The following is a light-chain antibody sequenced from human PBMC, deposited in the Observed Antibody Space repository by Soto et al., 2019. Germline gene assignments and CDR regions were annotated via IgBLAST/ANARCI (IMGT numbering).Light chain of an antibody. Sequence: EIVLTQSPATLSVSPGETATLSCRASQSVSSSYLAWFQQKPGQAPRIPIYGASSRDTGIPDRFSGSGSGTDFTLTISRLEPEDFAVYYCQQYGSSPGTFGQGTKVDIK. J-gene: IGKJ1*01. V-gene: IGKV3-20*01. CDR3: QQYGSSPGT. CDR2: GAS. CDR1: QSVSSSY.